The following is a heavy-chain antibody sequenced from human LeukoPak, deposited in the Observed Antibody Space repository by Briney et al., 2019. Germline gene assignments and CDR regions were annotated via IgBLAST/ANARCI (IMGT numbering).Heavy chain of an antibody. Sequence: PGGSLRLACAASGFTFSSYWMSWVRQAPGKGLEWVANIKQDGSEKYYVDSVKGRFTISRDNAKNSLYLQMNSLRAEDTAVYYCARDPAYHYDSSGPLQFDPWGQGTLVTVSS. CDR1: GFTFSSYW. CDR2: IKQDGSEK. D-gene: IGHD3-22*01. J-gene: IGHJ5*02. V-gene: IGHV3-7*01. CDR3: ARDPAYHYDSSGPLQFDP.